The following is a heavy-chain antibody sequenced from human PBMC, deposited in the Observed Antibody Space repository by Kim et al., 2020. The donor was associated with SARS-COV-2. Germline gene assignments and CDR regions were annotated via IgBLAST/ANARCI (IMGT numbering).Heavy chain of an antibody. CDR3: ARVRCYYDSSGCHPYYGMDV. D-gene: IGHD3-22*01. CDR2: IYYSGST. CDR1: GGSISSYY. Sequence: SETLSLTCTVSGGSISSYYWSWIRQPPGKGLEWIGYIYYSGSTNYNPSLKSRVTISVDTSKNQFSLKLSSVTAADTAVYYCARVRCYYDSSGCHPYYGMDVWGQGTTVTVSS. J-gene: IGHJ6*02. V-gene: IGHV4-59*01.